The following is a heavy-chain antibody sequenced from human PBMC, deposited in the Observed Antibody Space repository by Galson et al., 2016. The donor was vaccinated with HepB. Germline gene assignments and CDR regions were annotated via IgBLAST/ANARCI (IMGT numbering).Heavy chain of an antibody. Sequence: SVKVSCKASGYVFKDYYMHWVRQAPGQGLEWMGRIHPNRDVTNFAKKFQGRVSLTRDTSLATGYMELSGLTSDDMAVYFCAREKIEQWPQSHFDGWGQGTLVTVSS. D-gene: IGHD6-19*01. J-gene: IGHJ4*02. CDR2: IHPNRDVT. CDR1: GYVFKDYY. V-gene: IGHV1-2*06. CDR3: AREKIEQWPQSHFDG.